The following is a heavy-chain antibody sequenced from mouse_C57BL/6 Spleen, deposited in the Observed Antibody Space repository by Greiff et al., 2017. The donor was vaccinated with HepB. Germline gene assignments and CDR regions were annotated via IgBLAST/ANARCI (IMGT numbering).Heavy chain of an antibody. J-gene: IGHJ2*01. D-gene: IGHD1-1*01. V-gene: IGHV1-81*01. CDR3: ARRGLITTVVGEDYFDY. Sequence: VKLVESGAELARPGASVKLSCKASGYTFTSYGISWVKQRTGQGLEWIGEIYPRSGNTYYNEKFKGKATLTADKSSSTAYMELRSLISEDSAVYFCARRGLITTVVGEDYFDYWGQGTTLTVSS. CDR2: IYPRSGNT. CDR1: GYTFTSYG.